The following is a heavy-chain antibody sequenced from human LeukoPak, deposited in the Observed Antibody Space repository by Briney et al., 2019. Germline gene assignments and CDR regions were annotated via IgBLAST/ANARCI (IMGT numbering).Heavy chain of an antibody. D-gene: IGHD2-2*01. CDR3: ARDPKSQLLLDY. V-gene: IGHV1-2*02. CDR2: INPYSGAI. Sequence: GASVKVSCKSSGFTFTDEYIHWVRQAPGQGLEWMGWINPYSGAINYAQKFQGRVTLTRDTSISTAYMELSRLTSGDTAVYYCARDPKSQLLLDYGGQGTLVSVS. CDR1: GFTFTDEY. J-gene: IGHJ4*02.